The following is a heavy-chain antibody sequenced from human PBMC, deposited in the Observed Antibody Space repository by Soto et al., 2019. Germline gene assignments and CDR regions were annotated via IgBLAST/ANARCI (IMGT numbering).Heavy chain of an antibody. CDR3: AKDRDSGWYEAFDV. J-gene: IGHJ3*01. CDR2: ISGSGGAT. Sequence: GGSLRLSCAASGFTFSSYAMSWVRQAPGKGLEWVSAISGSGGATYYADSVKGRFTVSRDNSRNTVYLQVDSLRVEDTAVYHCAKDRDSGWYEAFDVWGQGTMVTVSS. CDR1: GFTFSSYA. V-gene: IGHV3-23*01. D-gene: IGHD6-19*01.